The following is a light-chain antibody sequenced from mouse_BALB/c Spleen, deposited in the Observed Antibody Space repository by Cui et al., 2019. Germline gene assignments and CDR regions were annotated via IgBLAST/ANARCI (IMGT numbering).Light chain of an antibody. CDR2: DTS. CDR1: SSVSY. Sequence: QIALTQSPEIMSASPGEKVTMTGSASSSVSYMHWYQQKSGTSPKRWIYDTSKLASGVPARFSGSGSGTSYSLTISSMEAEDAATYYCQQWSSNPFTFGSGTKLEIK. J-gene: IGKJ4*01. V-gene: IGKV4-59*01. CDR3: QQWSSNPFT.